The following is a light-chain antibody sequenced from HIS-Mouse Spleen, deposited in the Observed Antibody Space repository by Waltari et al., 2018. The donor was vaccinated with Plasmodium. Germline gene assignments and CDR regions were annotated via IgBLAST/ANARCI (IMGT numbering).Light chain of an antibody. CDR2: DAS. V-gene: IGKV3-11*01. J-gene: IGKJ3*01. CDR3: QQRSNS. Sequence: EIVLTQSPATLSLSPGERATLSFRASKSVSSYLAWYQQKPGQAPRLLIYDASNRATGIPARFSGSGSGTDFTLTISSLEPEDFAVYYCQQRSNSFGPGTKVDIK. CDR1: KSVSSY.